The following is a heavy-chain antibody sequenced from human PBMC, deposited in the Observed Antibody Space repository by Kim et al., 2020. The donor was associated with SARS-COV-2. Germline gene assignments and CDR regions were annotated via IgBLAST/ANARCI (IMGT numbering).Heavy chain of an antibody. D-gene: IGHD5-18*01. CDR2: ISAYNGNT. J-gene: IGHJ6*02. CDR1: GYTFTSYG. CDR3: ARDPGLVRGYSYGPGPYYYYGMDV. V-gene: IGHV1-18*01. Sequence: ASVKVSCKASGYTFTSYGISWVRQAPGQGLEWMGWISAYNGNTNYAQKLQGRVTMTTDTSTSTAYMELRSLRSDDTAVYYCARDPGLVRGYSYGPGPYYYYGMDVWGQGTTVTVSS.